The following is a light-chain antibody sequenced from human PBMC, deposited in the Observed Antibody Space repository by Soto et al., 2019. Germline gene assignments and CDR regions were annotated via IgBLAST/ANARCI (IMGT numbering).Light chain of an antibody. CDR3: QQYGSSPPWT. J-gene: IGKJ1*01. CDR2: GAS. V-gene: IGKV3-20*01. CDR1: QTVSSNF. Sequence: PGERATLSCRASQTVSSNFLAWYQQKLGQAPRLLIYGASSRATGIPDRFSGSGSGTDFTLTISRLEPEDFAVYYCQQYGSSPPWTFGQGTKVEIK.